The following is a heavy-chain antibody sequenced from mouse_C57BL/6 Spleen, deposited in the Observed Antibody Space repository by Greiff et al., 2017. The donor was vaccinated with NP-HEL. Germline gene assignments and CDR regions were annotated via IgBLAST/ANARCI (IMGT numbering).Heavy chain of an antibody. J-gene: IGHJ2*01. D-gene: IGHD1-1*01. CDR2: INPANGYT. CDR1: GYTFTSST. Sequence: VQLQQSVAELVRPGASVKLSCTASGYTFTSSTMHWVKQRPGQGLEWIGNINPANGYTKYAQKFKDKATLTADKSSNTAYLQLSSLTSEDTAIYYCAIILPVLDYWGKGTTLTVSS. V-gene: IGHV1-4*01. CDR3: AIILPVLDY.